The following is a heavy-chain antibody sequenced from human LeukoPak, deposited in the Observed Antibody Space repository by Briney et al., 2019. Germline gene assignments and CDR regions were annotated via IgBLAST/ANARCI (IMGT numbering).Heavy chain of an antibody. J-gene: IGHJ4*02. D-gene: IGHD2/OR15-2a*01. CDR1: GGSISSSNW. CDR2: IYHSGST. CDR3: AREPYGTTYYYFDY. V-gene: IGHV4-4*02. Sequence: SETLSLTGAGSGGSISSSNWWSWVRQPPGKGLEWIGEIYHSGSTNYNPSLKSRVTISVDKSKNQFSLKLSSVTAADTAVYYCAREPYGTTYYYFDYWGQGTLVTVSS.